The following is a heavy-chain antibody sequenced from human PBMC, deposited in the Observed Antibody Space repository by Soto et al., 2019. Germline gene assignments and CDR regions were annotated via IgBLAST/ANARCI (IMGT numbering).Heavy chain of an antibody. CDR1: GGSISTDHYH. Sequence: QVQLQESGPGLVRPSQTLSLTCTVSGGSISTDHYHWTWIRQTPGKGLEWIGYIHYSGSIHFNPSLQSRVSMSVATSKNLFSVKLRSVTAADAAVYFCAREDDGGDRDYYGLDVWGQGTTVTVSS. J-gene: IGHJ6*02. V-gene: IGHV4-30-4*01. CDR2: IHYSGSI. D-gene: IGHD2-21*02. CDR3: AREDDGGDRDYYGLDV.